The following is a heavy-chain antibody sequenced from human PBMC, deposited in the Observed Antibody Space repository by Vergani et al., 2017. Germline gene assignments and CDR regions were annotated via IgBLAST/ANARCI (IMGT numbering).Heavy chain of an antibody. CDR1: SYTFTSYG. V-gene: IGHV1-18*01. J-gene: IGHJ6*02. CDR2: ISAYNGNT. CDR3: ARDHVEGAYYYDSSGYYLYYYYGMDV. D-gene: IGHD3-22*01. Sequence: QVQLVQSGAEVKKPGASVKVSCKASSYTFTSYGISWVRQAPGQGLEWMGWISAYNGNTNYAQKLQGRVTMTTDTSTSTAYMELRSLRSDDTAVYYCARDHVEGAYYYDSSGYYLYYYYGMDVWGQGTTVTVSS.